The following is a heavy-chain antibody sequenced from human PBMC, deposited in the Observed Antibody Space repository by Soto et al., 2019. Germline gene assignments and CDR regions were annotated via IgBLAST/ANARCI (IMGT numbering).Heavy chain of an antibody. CDR3: ARALLPSSSRYYGMDV. D-gene: IGHD3-16*02. Sequence: VQLVQSGAEVKKPGASVKVSCKASGYTFTSYYMHWVRQAPGQGLEWMGIINPSGGSTSYAQKFQGRVTMTRDTSTSTVYMELSSLRSEDTAVYYCARALLPSSSRYYGMDVWGQGTTVTVSS. CDR1: GYTFTSYY. CDR2: INPSGGST. V-gene: IGHV1-46*01. J-gene: IGHJ6*02.